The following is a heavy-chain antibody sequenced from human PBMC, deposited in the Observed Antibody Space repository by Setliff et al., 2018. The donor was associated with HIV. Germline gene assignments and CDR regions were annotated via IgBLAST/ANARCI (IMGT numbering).Heavy chain of an antibody. D-gene: IGHD3-22*01. V-gene: IGHV3-23*03. Sequence: PGASLILSCVASGFTFEDYAMHWVRQAPGRGLEWVALMYDGGSTYYADSVKGRFTITRDISKNTLDLKMNSLRVDDTAVYYCAKGSGFYDYWGQGTLVTVSS. CDR1: GFTFEDYA. J-gene: IGHJ4*02. CDR3: AKGSGFYDY. CDR2: MYDGGST.